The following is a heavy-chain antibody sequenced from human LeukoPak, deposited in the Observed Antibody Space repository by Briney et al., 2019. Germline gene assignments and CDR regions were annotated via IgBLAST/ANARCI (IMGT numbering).Heavy chain of an antibody. CDR2: ISSSGSTI. V-gene: IGHV3-48*03. CDR3: ARDKMRGWFDP. CDR1: GFTFSSYE. D-gene: IGHD3-16*01. Sequence: GGSLRLSCAASGFTFSSYEMNWVRQAPGKGLEWVSYISSSGSTIYYADSVKGRFTISRDNAKNSLYLQVNSLRAEDTAVYYCARDKMRGWFDPWGQGTLVTVSS. J-gene: IGHJ5*02.